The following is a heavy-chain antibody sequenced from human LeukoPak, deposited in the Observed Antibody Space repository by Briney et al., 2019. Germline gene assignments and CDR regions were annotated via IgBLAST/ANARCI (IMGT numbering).Heavy chain of an antibody. D-gene: IGHD1-26*01. V-gene: IGHV1-18*01. CDR2: ISAYNGNT. J-gene: IGHJ4*02. Sequence: ASVKVSCKASGYTFTSYGISWVRQAPGQGLEWMGWISAYNGNTNYAQKLQGRVTMTTDTSTSTAYMELRSLRSDDTAVYYCARVAILRGSYLRVYYFDYWGQGTLVTVSS. CDR1: GYTFTSYG. CDR3: ARVAILRGSYLRVYYFDY.